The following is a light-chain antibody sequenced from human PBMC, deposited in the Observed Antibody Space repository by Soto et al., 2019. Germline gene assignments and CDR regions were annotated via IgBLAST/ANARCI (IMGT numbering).Light chain of an antibody. Sequence: QSALTQPASVSGSPGQSITISCTGTSSNVGGYNYVSWYQQHPGKAPKLMIYDVSNRPSGVSNRFSGSKSGNTASLTISGLQAEDEADYYCSSYTSSNTLHVLLGGGTQLTVL. CDR2: DVS. J-gene: IGLJ2*01. V-gene: IGLV2-14*01. CDR1: SSNVGGYNY. CDR3: SSYTSSNTLHVL.